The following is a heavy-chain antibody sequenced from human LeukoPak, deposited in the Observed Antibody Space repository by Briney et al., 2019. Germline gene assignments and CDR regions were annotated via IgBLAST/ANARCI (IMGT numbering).Heavy chain of an antibody. Sequence: GGSLRLSCAASGFTFSSYTMNWVRQAPGKGLEWVSSISSSSSYIYYADSVKGRFTISRDNAKNSLYLQMNSLRAEDTAVYYCAKDYYDSNIGGWFDPWGQGTLVTVSS. CDR1: GFTFSSYT. D-gene: IGHD3-22*01. V-gene: IGHV3-21*01. CDR3: AKDYYDSNIGGWFDP. CDR2: ISSSSSYI. J-gene: IGHJ5*02.